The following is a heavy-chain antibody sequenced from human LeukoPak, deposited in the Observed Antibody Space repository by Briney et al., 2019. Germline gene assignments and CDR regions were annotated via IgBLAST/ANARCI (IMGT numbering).Heavy chain of an antibody. Sequence: GGSLRLSCAASGFTFSSYAMSWVRQAPGKGLEWVSAISGSGGSTYYADSVKGRFTISRDNSKNTLYLQMNSLRAEDTAVYYCAKEKIAVAGTRERYFDYWGQGILVTVSS. CDR2: ISGSGGST. J-gene: IGHJ4*02. CDR1: GFTFSSYA. V-gene: IGHV3-23*01. D-gene: IGHD6-19*01. CDR3: AKEKIAVAGTRERYFDY.